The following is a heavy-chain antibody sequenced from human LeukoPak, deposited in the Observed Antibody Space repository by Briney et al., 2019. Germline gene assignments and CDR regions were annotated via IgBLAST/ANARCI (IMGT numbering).Heavy chain of an antibody. CDR2: IKQDGSEK. D-gene: IGHD3-3*01. CDR3: ASDTRYDFWSGSDYYYYYMDV. CDR1: GFTFSSYW. J-gene: IGHJ6*03. V-gene: IGHV3-7*01. Sequence: GGSLRLSCAASGFTFSSYWMSWVRQAPGKGLEWVANIKQDGSEKYYVDSVKGRFTISRDNAKNSLYLQMNSLRAEDTAVYYCASDTRYDFWSGSDYYYYYMDVWGKGTPVTVSS.